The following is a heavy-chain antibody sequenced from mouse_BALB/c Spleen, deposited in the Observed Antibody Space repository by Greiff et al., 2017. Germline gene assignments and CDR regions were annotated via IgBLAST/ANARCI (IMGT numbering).Heavy chain of an antibody. D-gene: IGHD1-1*01. CDR3: ARSDYGSSSAWFAY. J-gene: IGHJ3*01. CDR1: GFTFSSFG. Sequence: EVQLVESGGGLVQPGGSRKLSCAASGFTFSSFGMHWVRQAPEKGLEWVAYISSGSSTIYYADTVKGRFTISRDNPKNTLFLQMTSLRSEDTAMYYCARSDYGSSSAWFAYWGQGTLVTVSA. CDR2: ISSGSSTI. V-gene: IGHV5-17*02.